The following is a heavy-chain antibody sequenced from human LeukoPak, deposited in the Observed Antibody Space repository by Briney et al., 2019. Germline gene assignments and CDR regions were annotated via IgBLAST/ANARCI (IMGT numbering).Heavy chain of an antibody. J-gene: IGHJ4*02. CDR2: IYPGDSDT. D-gene: IGHD1-26*01. CDR3: ARIQSGSYSPFDY. Sequence: GESLKISCKASGYSFTNYWIGMVRQIPGKVLEWMGIIYPGDSDTRHSPSFQGQVTISADKSISPAYLQWSSLKASDTAMYYCARIQSGSYSPFDYWGQGTLVTVFS. CDR1: GYSFTNYW. V-gene: IGHV5-51*01.